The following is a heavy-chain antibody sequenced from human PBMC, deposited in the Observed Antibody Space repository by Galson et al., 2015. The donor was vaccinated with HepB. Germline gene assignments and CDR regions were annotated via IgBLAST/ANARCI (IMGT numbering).Heavy chain of an antibody. V-gene: IGHV1-69*13. CDR3: ARVEEMATITSAFDI. Sequence: SVKVSCKASGGTFSSYAISWVRQAPGQGLEWMGGIIPIFGTANYAQKFQGRVTITADESTSTAYMELSSLRSEDTAVYYCARVEEMATITSAFDIWGQGTMVTVSS. CDR2: IIPIFGTA. D-gene: IGHD5-24*01. CDR1: GGTFSSYA. J-gene: IGHJ3*02.